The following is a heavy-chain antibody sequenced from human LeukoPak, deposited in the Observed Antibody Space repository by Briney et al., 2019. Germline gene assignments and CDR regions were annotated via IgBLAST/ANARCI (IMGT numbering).Heavy chain of an antibody. CDR1: GFTFSSYG. D-gene: IGHD5-24*01. CDR2: ISYDGSNK. J-gene: IGHJ4*02. Sequence: GGSLRLSCAASGFTFSSYGMHWVRQAPGKGLEWVAVISYDGSNKYYADSVKGRLTISRDNSKNTLYLQMNSLRAEDTAVYYCARDRGDGYNRFDYWGQGTLVTVSS. V-gene: IGHV3-30*03. CDR3: ARDRGDGYNRFDY.